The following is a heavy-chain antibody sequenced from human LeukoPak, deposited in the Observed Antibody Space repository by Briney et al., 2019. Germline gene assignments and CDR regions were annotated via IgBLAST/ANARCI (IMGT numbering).Heavy chain of an antibody. CDR2: ISAYNGNA. J-gene: IGHJ5*02. CDR1: GYTFTSYG. CDR3: ARDVIPYSYGLGWFDP. D-gene: IGHD5-18*01. V-gene: IGHV1-18*01. Sequence: ASVKVSCKASGYTFTSYGISWVRQAPGQGLEWMGWISAYNGNANYAQKLQGRDTMTTDTSTSTAYMELRSLRSDDTAVYYCARDVIPYSYGLGWFDPWGQGTLVTVSS.